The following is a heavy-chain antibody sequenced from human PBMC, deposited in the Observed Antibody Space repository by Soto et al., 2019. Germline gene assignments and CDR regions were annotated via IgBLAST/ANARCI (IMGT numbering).Heavy chain of an antibody. D-gene: IGHD3-22*01. CDR1: GFTFSSCW. Sequence: SGFTFSSCWMHWVRQDAGKGLLWVSSIKTDGTVTQYADSVKGRFTISRDNSKNTLYLQMNSLRAEDTAVYYCAKHYYDSSGYRPTHDAFDIWGQGTMVTVSS. CDR2: IKTDGTVT. V-gene: IGHV3-74*03. CDR3: AKHYYDSSGYRPTHDAFDI. J-gene: IGHJ3*02.